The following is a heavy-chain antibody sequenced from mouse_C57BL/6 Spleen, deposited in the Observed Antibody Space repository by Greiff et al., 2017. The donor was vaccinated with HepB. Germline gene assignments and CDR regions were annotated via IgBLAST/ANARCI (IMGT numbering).Heavy chain of an antibody. CDR2: IHPNSGST. D-gene: IGHD2-3*01. Sequence: QVQLQQPGAELVKPGASVKLSCKASGYTFTSYWMHWVKQRPGQGLEWIGMIHPNSGSTNYNEKFKSKATLTVDKSSSTAYMQRSSLTSEDSAVYYCARSHDGYYVWFAYWGQGTLVTVSA. J-gene: IGHJ3*01. V-gene: IGHV1-64*01. CDR1: GYTFTSYW. CDR3: ARSHDGYYVWFAY.